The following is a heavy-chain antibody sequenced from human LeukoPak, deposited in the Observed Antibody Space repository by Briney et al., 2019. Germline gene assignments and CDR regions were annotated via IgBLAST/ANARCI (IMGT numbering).Heavy chain of an antibody. D-gene: IGHD2-15*01. CDR3: ARQTTRFCSGGTCYSNFAFDM. J-gene: IGHJ3*02. CDR2: VYNSGST. Sequence: SETLSLTCTVSGGSLSTYYWSWIRQPPGKTLEWSGYVYNSGSTNYNPSLKSRVTISVDTSKKQLPLKLTSVTAADTAVYYCARQTTRFCSGGTCYSNFAFDMWGQGTMVIVSS. CDR1: GGSLSTYY. V-gene: IGHV4-59*08.